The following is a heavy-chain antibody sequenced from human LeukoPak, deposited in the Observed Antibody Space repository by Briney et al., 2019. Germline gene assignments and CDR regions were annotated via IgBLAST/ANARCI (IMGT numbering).Heavy chain of an antibody. CDR1: GGSFSGYY. CDR2: INHSGST. J-gene: IGHJ4*02. D-gene: IGHD3-22*01. Sequence: PSETLSLTCAVYGGSFSGYYWSWIRQPPGKGLEWIGEINHSGSTNYNPSLKSRVTISIDTSKKHFSLNLSSVSAADTAVYYCASRAFYDSSGLDFWGQGILVTVSS. CDR3: ASRAFYDSSGLDF. V-gene: IGHV4-34*01.